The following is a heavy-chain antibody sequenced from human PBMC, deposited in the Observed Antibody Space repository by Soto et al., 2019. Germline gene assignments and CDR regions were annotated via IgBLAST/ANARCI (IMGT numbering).Heavy chain of an antibody. V-gene: IGHV3-30*03. J-gene: IGHJ6*02. Sequence: GGSLRLSCAASGFTFSSYGMHWVRQAPGKGLEWVAVISYDGSNKYYADSVKGRFTISRDNSKNTLYLQMNSLRAEDTAVYYCATGCSGGSCYSGYYYYGMDVWGQGTTVTVSS. CDR1: GFTFSSYG. D-gene: IGHD2-15*01. CDR3: ATGCSGGSCYSGYYYYGMDV. CDR2: ISYDGSNK.